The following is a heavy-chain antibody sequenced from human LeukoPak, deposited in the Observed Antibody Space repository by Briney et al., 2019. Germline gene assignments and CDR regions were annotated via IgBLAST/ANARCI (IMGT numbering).Heavy chain of an antibody. CDR3: AKVPDSYYGSGTYPNSFDY. CDR1: GFTFSSYA. D-gene: IGHD3-10*01. J-gene: IGHJ4*02. Sequence: GGSLRLSCAASGFTFSSYAMSWVRQAPGKGLEWVSALSGSGGSTYYADSVKGRFTISRDNSKNTLFLQMNSLRAEDTAVYYCAKVPDSYYGSGTYPNSFDYWGQGTLVSVSS. V-gene: IGHV3-23*01. CDR2: LSGSGGST.